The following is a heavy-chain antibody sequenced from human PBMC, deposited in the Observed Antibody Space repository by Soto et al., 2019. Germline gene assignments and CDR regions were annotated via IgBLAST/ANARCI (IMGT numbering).Heavy chain of an antibody. CDR3: AKDTGTEWLLDGHDY. J-gene: IGHJ4*02. Sequence: QPGGSLRLSCAASGFTFSSYGMHWVRQAPGKGLEWVAVISYDGSNKYYADSVKGRFTISRDNSKNTLYLQMNSLRAEDTAVYYCAKDTGTEWLLDGHDYWGQGTLVTVSS. CDR2: ISYDGSNK. D-gene: IGHD3-3*01. V-gene: IGHV3-30*18. CDR1: GFTFSSYG.